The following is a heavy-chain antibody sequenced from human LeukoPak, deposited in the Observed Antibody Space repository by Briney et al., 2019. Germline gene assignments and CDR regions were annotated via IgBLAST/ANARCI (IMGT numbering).Heavy chain of an antibody. Sequence: GGSLRLSCAASGFTFSSYAMSWVRQAPGKGLEWVSAISGSGGSTYYADSVKGRFTISRDNSKNTPYLQMNSLRAEDTAVYYCAKDPPVWFGELLSHWGQGTLVTVSS. V-gene: IGHV3-23*01. J-gene: IGHJ4*02. CDR1: GFTFSSYA. CDR3: AKDPPVWFGELLSH. D-gene: IGHD3-10*01. CDR2: ISGSGGST.